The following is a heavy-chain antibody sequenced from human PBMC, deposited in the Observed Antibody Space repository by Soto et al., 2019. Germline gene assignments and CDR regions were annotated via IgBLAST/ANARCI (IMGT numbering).Heavy chain of an antibody. CDR2: ISGSGGTT. CDR3: AKFFVETGGSSGWPWSFHY. D-gene: IGHD6-25*01. V-gene: IGHV3-23*01. CDR1: GFTFSSYA. Sequence: EVQLLESGGGLVQPGRSLRLSCAASGFTFSSYAMSWVRQAPGKGLEWVSAISGSGGTTYYADSVKGRFTISRDNSMNTLFLQMNSLRAEDTAVYYCAKFFVETGGSSGWPWSFHYWGHGTLVTVSS. J-gene: IGHJ4*01.